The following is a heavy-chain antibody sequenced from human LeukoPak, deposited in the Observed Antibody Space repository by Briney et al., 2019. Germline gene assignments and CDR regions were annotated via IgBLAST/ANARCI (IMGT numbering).Heavy chain of an antibody. D-gene: IGHD5-12*01. J-gene: IGHJ4*02. CDR3: ARDLSGYSGYDSFY. CDR1: GFTFSSYS. CDR2: ISSSSSYI. Sequence: GGSLRLSCAASGFTFSSYSVNWVRQAPGKGLEWVSSISSSSSYIYYADSVKGRFTISRDNAKNSLYLQMNSLRAEDTAVYYCARDLSGYSGYDSFYWGQGTLVTVSS. V-gene: IGHV3-21*01.